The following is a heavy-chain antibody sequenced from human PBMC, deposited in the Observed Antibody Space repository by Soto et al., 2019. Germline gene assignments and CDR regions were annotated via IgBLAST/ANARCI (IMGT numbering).Heavy chain of an antibody. CDR2: INHSGST. D-gene: IGHD3-10*01. J-gene: IGHJ4*02. V-gene: IGHV4-34*01. CDR3: AIQKDVSYYGSGSYYNQGFDY. CDR1: GGSFSGYY. Sequence: SETLSLTCAVYGGSFSGYYWSWIRQPPGKGLEWIGEINHSGSTNYNPSLKSRVTISVDTSKNQFSLKLSSVTAADTAVYYCAIQKDVSYYGSGSYYNQGFDYWGQGTLVTVSS.